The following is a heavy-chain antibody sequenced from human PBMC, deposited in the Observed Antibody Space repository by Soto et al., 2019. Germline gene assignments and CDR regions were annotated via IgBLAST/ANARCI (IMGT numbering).Heavy chain of an antibody. CDR2: ISSGGSTT. Sequence: PGGSLRLSCAASGFRFSDYYMIWIRQAPGKGLEWISYISSGGSTTHYADSVKGRFTISRDNAKNSLYLQMNSLRAEDTAVYYCARWGVTIFGVVINYYYYYMDVWGKGTTVTSP. CDR3: ARWGVTIFGVVINYYYYYMDV. J-gene: IGHJ6*03. D-gene: IGHD3-3*01. V-gene: IGHV3-11*01. CDR1: GFRFSDYY.